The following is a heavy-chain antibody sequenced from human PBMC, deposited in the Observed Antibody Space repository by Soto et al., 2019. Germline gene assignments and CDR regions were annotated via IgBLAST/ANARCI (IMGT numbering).Heavy chain of an antibody. V-gene: IGHV4-59*01. D-gene: IGHD3-22*01. Sequence: SETLSLTCTVSGGSISSYYWSWIRQPPGKGLEWIGYIYCSGSTNYNPSLKSRVTISVDTSKNQFSLKLSSVTAADTAVYYCARVGSGYYYFFDYWGQGTLVTVSS. CDR1: GGSISSYY. CDR2: IYCSGST. CDR3: ARVGSGYYYFFDY. J-gene: IGHJ4*02.